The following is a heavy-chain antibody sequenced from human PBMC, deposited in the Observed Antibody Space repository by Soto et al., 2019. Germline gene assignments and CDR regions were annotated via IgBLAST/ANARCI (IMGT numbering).Heavy chain of an antibody. J-gene: IGHJ4*02. CDR3: ARAPILVGETTYENYFDY. V-gene: IGHV1-69*13. Sequence: GASVRVSCKACGATFSSYAFSWVRQAPGRGLEWMGGIIPIFGTANYAQKSQGRVTIIADESTVTTYMELTSLRSEDTAVYYCARAPILVGETTYENYFDYWGQGTLVTVSS. CDR1: GATFSSYA. D-gene: IGHD2-21*01. CDR2: IIPIFGTA.